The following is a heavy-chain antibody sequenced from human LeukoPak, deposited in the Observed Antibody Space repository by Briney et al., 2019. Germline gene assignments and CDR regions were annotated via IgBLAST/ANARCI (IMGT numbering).Heavy chain of an antibody. CDR1: GFTFSSYG. Sequence: AGSLRLSCAASGFTFSSYGMHWVRQAPGKGLEWVAVISYDGSNKYYADSVKGRFTISRDNSKNTLYLQMNSLRAEDTAVYYCAKDARRTILDYWGQGTLVTVSS. J-gene: IGHJ4*02. CDR2: ISYDGSNK. D-gene: IGHD4/OR15-4a*01. V-gene: IGHV3-30*18. CDR3: AKDARRTILDY.